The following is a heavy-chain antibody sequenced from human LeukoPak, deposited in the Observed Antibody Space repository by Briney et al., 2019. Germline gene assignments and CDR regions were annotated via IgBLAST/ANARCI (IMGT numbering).Heavy chain of an antibody. CDR1: GYSISSGYY. CDR2: IYHSGST. CDR3: ARGRSGSYRT. Sequence: PSETLSLTCTVSGYSISSGYYWGWSRPPPGKGVEWIGSIYHSGSTYYNPSLKSRVTISVDTSKNQFSLKLSSVTAADTAVYYCARGRSGSYRTWGQGTLVTVSS. V-gene: IGHV4-38-2*02. J-gene: IGHJ4*02. D-gene: IGHD1-26*01.